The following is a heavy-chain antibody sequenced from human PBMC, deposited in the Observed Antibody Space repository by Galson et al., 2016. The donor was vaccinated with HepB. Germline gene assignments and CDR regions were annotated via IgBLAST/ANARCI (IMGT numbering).Heavy chain of an antibody. J-gene: IGHJ6*02. CDR3: AKHPLAYYYNVMDV. D-gene: IGHD3-16*01. Sequence: SLRLSCAASGFIFDSYGMNWVRQAPGKGLEWVSGITGSGAGTYYADSVKGRFTISRDNSKNTLYVQMNSLRAEDTAVYYCAKHPLAYYYNVMDVWGQGATVTVPS. CDR2: ITGSGAGT. CDR1: GFIFDSYG. V-gene: IGHV3-23*01.